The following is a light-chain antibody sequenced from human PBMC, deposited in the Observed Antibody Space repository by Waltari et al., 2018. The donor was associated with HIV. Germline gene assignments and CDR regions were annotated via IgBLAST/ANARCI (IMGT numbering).Light chain of an antibody. V-gene: IGKV3-20*01. Sequence: EVVLTQSPVALSASPGDNVPLPCRASKTVKNDYLAWYQQRRGQPPTLLLSGTSVRAPGVPDRFSGSGSGTLFTLTISRLEPEDFTTYLCQQFDDWEYTFGQGTQLDLK. CDR2: GTS. J-gene: IGKJ2*01. CDR3: QQFDDWEYT. CDR1: KTVKNDY.